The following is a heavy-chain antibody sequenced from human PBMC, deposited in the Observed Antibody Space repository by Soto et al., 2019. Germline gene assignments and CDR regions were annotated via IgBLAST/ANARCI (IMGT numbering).Heavy chain of an antibody. D-gene: IGHD1-1*01. CDR1: GFPLSNHY. CDR3: VKSGDNYNALDY. J-gene: IGHJ4*02. CDR2: SSNSGSFT. Sequence: CVRVSCTASGFPLSNHYMSCIRRAPGKGLEWIGYSSNSGSFTRYADSVKGRFSISRDNAKNSLYLQINSLRGDDTAIYYCVKSGDNYNALDYCGQGTPVTLPS. V-gene: IGHV3-11*06.